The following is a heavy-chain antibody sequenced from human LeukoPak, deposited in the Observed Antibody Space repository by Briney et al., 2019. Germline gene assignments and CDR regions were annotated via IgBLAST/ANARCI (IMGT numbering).Heavy chain of an antibody. CDR3: ARHLNTTPMADAFDI. J-gene: IGHJ3*02. D-gene: IGHD1-1*01. V-gene: IGHV5-51*01. CDR2: IYPGDSDT. CDR1: GYSFTSYW. Sequence: GGSLKISFKGSGYSFTSYWIGWVRPMPGKGLEWMGIIYPGDSDTRYSQSFQGQVTISAATSTSTAYLQWSSLQASDTAMYYCARHLNTTPMADAFDIWGQGTMVTVSS.